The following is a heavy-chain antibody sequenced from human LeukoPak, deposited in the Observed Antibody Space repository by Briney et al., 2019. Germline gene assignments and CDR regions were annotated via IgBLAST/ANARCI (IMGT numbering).Heavy chain of an antibody. CDR1: GGSISSYY. V-gene: IGHV4-59*01. CDR2: IYYSGST. Sequence: PSETLSLTCTVSGGSISSYYWSWIRQPPGKGLEWIGYIYYSGSTNYNPSLKSRVTISVDTSKNQFSLKLSSMTAADTAVYYCARDSSGSYWFDPWGQGTLVTVSS. J-gene: IGHJ5*02. CDR3: ARDSSGSYWFDP. D-gene: IGHD6-19*01.